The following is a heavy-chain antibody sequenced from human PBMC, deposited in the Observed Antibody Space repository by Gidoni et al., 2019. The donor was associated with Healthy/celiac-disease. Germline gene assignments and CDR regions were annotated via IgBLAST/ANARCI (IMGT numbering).Heavy chain of an antibody. D-gene: IGHD5-12*01. CDR2: SNSEGSST. V-gene: IGHV3-74*01. J-gene: IGHJ6*02. CDR1: GFTFRRPW. Sequence: EVQRVESGGGLVQPGGSLGLSCAASGFTFRRPWMHWVRQAPGKGLVGVSHSNSEGSSTSYADSVKGRFTISRDNAKNTLYLQMNSLRAEDTAVYYCARDTHIVATTVYYYYYGMDVWGQGTTVTVSS. CDR3: ARDTHIVATTVYYYYYGMDV.